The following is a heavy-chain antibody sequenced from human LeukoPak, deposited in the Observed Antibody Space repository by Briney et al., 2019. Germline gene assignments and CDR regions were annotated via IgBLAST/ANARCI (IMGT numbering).Heavy chain of an antibody. Sequence: SETLSLTCYVSNGSITTYYWTWIRQPPGKGLEWIGQIFHTGSTNYNPSLKSRLTISLDPSKNLSSLKLKSVSPADTAIYYCARVRARNRDGYTTWGLGTLVTVSS. CDR1: NGSITTYY. J-gene: IGHJ5*02. CDR3: ARVRARNRDGYTT. D-gene: IGHD3-16*01. V-gene: IGHV4-59*01. CDR2: IFHTGST.